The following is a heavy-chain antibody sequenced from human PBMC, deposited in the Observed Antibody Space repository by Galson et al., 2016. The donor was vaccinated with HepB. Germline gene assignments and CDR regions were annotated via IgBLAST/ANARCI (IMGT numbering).Heavy chain of an antibody. CDR2: ISNNGHT. D-gene: IGHD3-3*01. Sequence: TLSLTCTVSVGSMKSAGYYWSWIRQPPGKGLEWIGYISNNGHTYYISSLNSRLSMSIDTTRNHFSLKLQSVGAADTAMYFCARTRRNYDLWSGLYFDYWGQGAPVTVSS. V-gene: IGHV4-31*03. J-gene: IGHJ4*02. CDR3: ARTRRNYDLWSGLYFDY. CDR1: VGSMKSAGYY.